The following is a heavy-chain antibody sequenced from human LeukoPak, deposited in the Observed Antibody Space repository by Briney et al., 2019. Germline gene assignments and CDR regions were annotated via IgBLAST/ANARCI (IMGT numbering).Heavy chain of an antibody. CDR3: ARDSIFMAEGD. J-gene: IGHJ4*02. CDR2: IKQDGSEK. Sequence: GGSLRLSCAASGFTFSSYWMSWVRQAPGKGLEWVANIKQDGSEKYYADSVKGRFTISRDNAKNSLYLQMNSLRAEDTAVYYCARDSIFMAEGDWGQGTLVTVSS. CDR1: GFTFSSYW. D-gene: IGHD2-2*01. V-gene: IGHV3-7*01.